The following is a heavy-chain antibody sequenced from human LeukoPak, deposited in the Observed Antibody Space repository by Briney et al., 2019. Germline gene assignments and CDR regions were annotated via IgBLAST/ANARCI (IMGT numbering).Heavy chain of an antibody. V-gene: IGHV3-23*01. CDR2: ISGSGGST. CDR1: GFTFSSYA. Sequence: GGSLRLSCAASGFTFSSYAMRWVRQAPGKGLEWVSGISGSGGSTYYADSVKGRFTISRDNSKNTLYLQMNSLRAEDTAVYYCAKDRDDYGSGSFDYWGQGTLVTVSS. D-gene: IGHD3-10*01. J-gene: IGHJ4*02. CDR3: AKDRDDYGSGSFDY.